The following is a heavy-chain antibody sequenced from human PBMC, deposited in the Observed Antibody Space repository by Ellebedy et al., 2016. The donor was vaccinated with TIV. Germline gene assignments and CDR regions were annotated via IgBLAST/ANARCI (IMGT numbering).Heavy chain of an antibody. CDR3: AKWTVGYCSSASCYTGDY. CDR2: FNLGGST. D-gene: IGHD2-2*02. CDR1: GGSFNNYY. V-gene: IGHV4-34*01. J-gene: IGHJ4*02. Sequence: MPSETLSLTCAVSGGSFNNYYWSWIRQLPGKGLEWIGEFNLGGSTNYNPSLKSRVTISVDTSKNQFSLKLNSVTAADTAVYYCAKWTVGYCSSASCYTGDYWGQGTLVTVSS.